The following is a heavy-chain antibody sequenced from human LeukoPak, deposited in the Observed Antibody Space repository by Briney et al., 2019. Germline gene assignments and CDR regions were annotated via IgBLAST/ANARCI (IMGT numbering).Heavy chain of an antibody. J-gene: IGHJ3*02. CDR1: GFTFSSYW. CDR2: IKQDGSEK. Sequence: GGSLRLSCAASGFTFSSYWMSWVRQAPGKGLEWVANIKQDGSEKYYVDSVKGRFTVSRDNAKNSLYLQMNSLTAEDTAVYYCAREAKRSHAFDIWGQGTMVTVSS. D-gene: IGHD1-26*01. CDR3: AREAKRSHAFDI. V-gene: IGHV3-7*01.